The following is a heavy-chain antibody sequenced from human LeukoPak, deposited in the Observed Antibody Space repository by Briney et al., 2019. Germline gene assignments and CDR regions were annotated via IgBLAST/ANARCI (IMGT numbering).Heavy chain of an antibody. J-gene: IGHJ3*02. Sequence: PGGSLRLSCAASGFTFDDYGMSWVRQAPGTGLEWVCGINWNGGRTGYADSVTGRFTISRDNAKTSLYLQMNSLRAEDTALYYCAREGIQGAVAGTSGGRAFDIWGEGTMVTVSS. V-gene: IGHV3-20*04. CDR1: GFTFDDYG. CDR3: AREGIQGAVAGTSGGRAFDI. CDR2: INWNGGRT. D-gene: IGHD6-19*01.